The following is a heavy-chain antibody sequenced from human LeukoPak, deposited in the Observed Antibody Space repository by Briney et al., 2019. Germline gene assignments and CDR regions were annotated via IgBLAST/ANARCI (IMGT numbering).Heavy chain of an antibody. V-gene: IGHV1-69*01. D-gene: IGHD3-10*01. J-gene: IGHJ4*02. CDR1: GGTFSSYA. CDR2: IIPIFGTA. Sequence: SVKVSCKASGGTFSSYAISWVRQAPGQGLEWMGGIIPIFGTANYAQKFQGRVTITADESTSTAYMELSSLRSEDTAVYYCARTLWFGELFLYFDYWGQGTLVTVSS. CDR3: ARTLWFGELFLYFDY.